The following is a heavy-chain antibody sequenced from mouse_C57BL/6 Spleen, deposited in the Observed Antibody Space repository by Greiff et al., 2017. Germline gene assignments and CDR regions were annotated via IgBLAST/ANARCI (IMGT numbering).Heavy chain of an antibody. CDR2: IDPSDSET. V-gene: IGHV1-52*01. J-gene: IGHJ1*03. CDR1: GYTFTSYW. CDR3: ARTGSDGSSLYFDV. D-gene: IGHD1-1*01. Sequence: QVQLQQPGAELVRPGSSVKLSCKASGYTFTSYWMHWVKQRPIQGLEWIGNIDPSDSETHYNQKFKDKATLTVDKSSSTAYMKLSSLTSEDSAVYYCARTGSDGSSLYFDVWGTGTTVTVSS.